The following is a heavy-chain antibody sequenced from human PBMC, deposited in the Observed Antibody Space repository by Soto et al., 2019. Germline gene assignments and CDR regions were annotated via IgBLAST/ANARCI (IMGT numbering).Heavy chain of an antibody. D-gene: IGHD6-13*01. J-gene: IGHJ6*02. V-gene: IGHV1-24*01. Sequence: ASVKVSCKVSGYTLTELSMHWVRQAPGKGLEWMGGFDPEDGETIYAQKFQGRVTMTEDTSTDTAYMELSSLRSEDTAVYYCATESSSSWPTLENGMDVWGQGTTVTVSS. CDR2: FDPEDGET. CDR3: ATESSSSWPTLENGMDV. CDR1: GYTLTELS.